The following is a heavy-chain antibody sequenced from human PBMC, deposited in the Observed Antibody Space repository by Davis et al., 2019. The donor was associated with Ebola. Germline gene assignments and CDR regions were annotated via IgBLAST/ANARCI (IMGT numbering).Heavy chain of an antibody. CDR3: ARDSSGGLWFGESHAAYDY. Sequence: SETLSLTCSVSGYSINRGFTWGWIRQPPGKGLEWIGSIYHSGSTNYSPSLKSRVTISADTSKNQFSLQLNSVTPEDTAVYYCARDSSGGLWFGESHAAYDYWGQGTLVTVSS. D-gene: IGHD3-10*01. V-gene: IGHV4-38-2*02. CDR1: GYSINRGFT. J-gene: IGHJ4*02. CDR2: IYHSGST.